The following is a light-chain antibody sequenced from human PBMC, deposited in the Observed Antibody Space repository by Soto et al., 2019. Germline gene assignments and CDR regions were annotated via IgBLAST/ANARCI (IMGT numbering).Light chain of an antibody. CDR3: VQGTHWPWT. V-gene: IGKV2-30*01. CDR2: QVS. CDR1: QGLVYSDGNTF. J-gene: IGKJ1*01. Sequence: DVVMTQSPLSLSVTLGQPASISCRSSQGLVYSDGNTFLNWFHQRPGQSPRRLIYQVSNRDSGVPDRFSGSGSDTDYTLTISGVEAEDVGIYYCVQGTHWPWTFGQGTKVEIK.